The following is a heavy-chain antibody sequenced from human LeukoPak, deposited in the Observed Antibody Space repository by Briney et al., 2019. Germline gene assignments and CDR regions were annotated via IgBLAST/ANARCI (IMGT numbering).Heavy chain of an antibody. CDR1: GFTFSSYG. CDR3: AKDHYQGVFDY. CDR2: ISYDGSNK. Sequence: GGSLRLSCAASGFTFSSYGMHWVRQAPGKGLEWVAVISYDGSNKYYADSVKGRFTISRDNSKNTLYLQMNSLRAEDTAVYYCAKDHYQGVFDYWGQGTLVTVSS. J-gene: IGHJ4*02. D-gene: IGHD3-10*01. V-gene: IGHV3-30*18.